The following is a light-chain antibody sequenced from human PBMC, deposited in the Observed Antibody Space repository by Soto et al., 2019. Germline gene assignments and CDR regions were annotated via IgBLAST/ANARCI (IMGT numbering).Light chain of an antibody. CDR2: GSS. Sequence: EIVLTQSPATLSVSPGEGATLSCRASQSVSSDLAWYQHRPGQAPRLLISGSSTRATDIPDRFRGSGSGTVFTLTIRSLQSEDFAVYYCQQYADWPRTFGQGTKVEIK. V-gene: IGKV3D-15*01. J-gene: IGKJ1*01. CDR1: QSVSSD. CDR3: QQYADWPRT.